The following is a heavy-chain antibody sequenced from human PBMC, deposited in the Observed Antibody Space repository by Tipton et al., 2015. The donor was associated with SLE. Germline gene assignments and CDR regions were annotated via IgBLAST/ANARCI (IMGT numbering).Heavy chain of an antibody. CDR3: ARVLHYYDSSGYYPHAFDI. V-gene: IGHV4-59*01. CDR1: GGSISSYY. Sequence: LRLSCTVSGGSISSYYWSWIRQPPGKGLEWIGYIYYGGSTNYNPSLKSRVTISVDTSKNQFSLKLSSVTAADTAVYYCARVLHYYDSSGYYPHAFDIWGQGTMVTVSS. D-gene: IGHD3-22*01. CDR2: IYYGGST. J-gene: IGHJ3*02.